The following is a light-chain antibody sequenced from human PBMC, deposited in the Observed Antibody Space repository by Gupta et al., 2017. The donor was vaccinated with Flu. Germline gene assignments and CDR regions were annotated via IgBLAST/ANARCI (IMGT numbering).Light chain of an antibody. V-gene: IGKV2-28*01. CDR2: LGS. Sequence: GEPASISCRSSQSLLHSNGYNYLDWYLQKPGQSPQLLIYLGSNRASGVPDRFSGSGSGTDFTLKISRVEAEDVGVYYCMQALQTPITFGQGTRLEIK. CDR3: MQALQTPIT. J-gene: IGKJ5*01. CDR1: QSLLHSNGYNY.